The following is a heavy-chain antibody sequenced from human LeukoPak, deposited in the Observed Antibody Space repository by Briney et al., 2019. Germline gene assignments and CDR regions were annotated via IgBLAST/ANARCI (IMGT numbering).Heavy chain of an antibody. Sequence: LSGGSLRLSCAASGFTFSNAWMSWVRQAPGKGLDWVSAISGRGDATYYAESVKGRFTISRDNSKNTVYLEMNSLRAEDTAVYYCAKAPPDNWKYYYGMDVWGKGTTVTVSS. V-gene: IGHV3-23*01. CDR3: AKAPPDNWKYYYGMDV. CDR1: GFTFSNAW. J-gene: IGHJ6*04. CDR2: ISGRGDAT. D-gene: IGHD1-1*01.